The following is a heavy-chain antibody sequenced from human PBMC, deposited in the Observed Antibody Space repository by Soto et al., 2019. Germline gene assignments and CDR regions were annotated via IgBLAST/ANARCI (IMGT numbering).Heavy chain of an antibody. D-gene: IGHD5-12*01. Sequence: EVQLVESGGGLVKPGGSLRLSCAASGFTFSSYSMNWVRQAPGKGLEWVSSISSSSSYIYYADSVKGRFTISRDNAKNSLDLQMNSLRAEDTAVYYCARVEMATRGIDYWGQGTLVTVAS. CDR1: GFTFSSYS. CDR2: ISSSSSYI. V-gene: IGHV3-21*01. CDR3: ARVEMATRGIDY. J-gene: IGHJ4*02.